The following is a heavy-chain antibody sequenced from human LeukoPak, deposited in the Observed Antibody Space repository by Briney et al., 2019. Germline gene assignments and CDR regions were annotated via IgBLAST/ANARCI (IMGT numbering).Heavy chain of an antibody. CDR2: MNPNSGNT. D-gene: IGHD2-15*01. V-gene: IGHV1-8*01. CDR1: GYTFTSYD. CDR3: ARGRGYCGGGSCHENWFDP. J-gene: IGHJ5*02. Sequence: ASVKVSCKASGYTFTSYDINWVRQATGQGLEWMGWMNPNSGNTGYAQKFQGRVTMTRNTSISTAYMELSSLRSEDTAVYYCARGRGYCGGGSCHENWFDPWGQGTLVTVSS.